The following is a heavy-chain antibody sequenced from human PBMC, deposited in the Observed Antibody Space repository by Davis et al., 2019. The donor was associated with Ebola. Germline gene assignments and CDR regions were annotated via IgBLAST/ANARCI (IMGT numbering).Heavy chain of an antibody. V-gene: IGHV3-33*01. CDR1: GFTFSSYG. D-gene: IGHD3-10*02. J-gene: IGHJ4*02. CDR3: TREMFESADY. Sequence: PGGSLRLSCAASGFTFSSYGMHWVRQAPGKGLEWVAVIWYDGSKKYYADSVKGRFTISRDNSKNTLYLQMNSLRAEDTAVYYCTREMFESADYWGQGTLVTVSS. CDR2: IWYDGSKK.